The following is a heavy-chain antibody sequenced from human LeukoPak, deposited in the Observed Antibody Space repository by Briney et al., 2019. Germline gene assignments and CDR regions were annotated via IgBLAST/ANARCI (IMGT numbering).Heavy chain of an antibody. D-gene: IGHD6-13*01. V-gene: IGHV1-2*02. CDR1: GYTFTGHF. CDR3: ARELRLVH. Sequence: VASVKVSCKASGYTFTGHFMHWVRQAPGQRLEWVGWINPNNDDTHYAQKFQGRVSMTSDTSISTAYMDLSSLTSDDTAVYYCARELRLVHWGQGTLVTVSS. CDR2: INPNNDDT. J-gene: IGHJ4*02.